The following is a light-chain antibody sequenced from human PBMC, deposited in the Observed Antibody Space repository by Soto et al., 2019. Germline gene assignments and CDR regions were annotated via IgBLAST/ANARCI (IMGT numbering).Light chain of an antibody. V-gene: IGLV2-11*01. CDR1: SSDVGGYNY. CDR2: DVS. J-gene: IGLJ1*01. Sequence: LTQPPSVSGSPGQSVTISCTGTSSDVGGYNYVSWYQQHPGKAPKVMIYDVSERPSGVPDRFSGSKSGNTASLTISGLQAEDEADYYCCSYAGSPRYVFGTGTKLTVL. CDR3: CSYAGSPRYV.